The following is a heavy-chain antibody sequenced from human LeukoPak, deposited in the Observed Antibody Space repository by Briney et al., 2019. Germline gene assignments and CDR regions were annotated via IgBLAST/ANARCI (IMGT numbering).Heavy chain of an antibody. CDR3: ARDAGTWGYGYNFDC. J-gene: IGHJ4*02. CDR2: IWYDGSNK. Sequence: GGSLRLSCAASGFTFSSYGMHWVRQAPGKGLEWVAVIWYDGSNKYYADSVKGRFTISRDNSENTLYLEMNSLRPEDTAVYYCARDAGTWGYGYNFDCWGQGTLVTVSS. D-gene: IGHD5-18*01. CDR1: GFTFSSYG. V-gene: IGHV3-33*01.